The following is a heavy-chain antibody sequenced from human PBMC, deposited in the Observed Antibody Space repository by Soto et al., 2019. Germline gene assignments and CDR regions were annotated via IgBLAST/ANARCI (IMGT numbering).Heavy chain of an antibody. CDR2: ISYDGSNK. D-gene: IGHD2-15*01. CDR3: AKDCSGGSCWWAFDY. Sequence: PGGSLRLSCAASGFTFSSYGMHWVRQAPGKGLEWVAVISYDGSNKYYADSVKGRFTISRDNSKNTLYLQMNSLRAEDTAVYYCAKDCSGGSCWWAFDYWGQGTLVTVSS. V-gene: IGHV3-30*18. CDR1: GFTFSSYG. J-gene: IGHJ4*02.